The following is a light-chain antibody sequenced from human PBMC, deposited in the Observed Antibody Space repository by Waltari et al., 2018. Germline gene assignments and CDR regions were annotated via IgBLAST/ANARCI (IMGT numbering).Light chain of an antibody. V-gene: IGLV2-14*03. CDR1: TSDLGGYNY. CDR3: CSFTSSSTWV. CDR2: DVS. Sequence: QSALTQPASVSGSPGQSITISCTGTTSDLGGYNYVSWYQQHPGKAPKLIIFDVSSRPSVVSTRFSGSKSANTASLIISGLQAEDEADYYCCSFTSSSTWVFGGGTKLTVL. J-gene: IGLJ3*02.